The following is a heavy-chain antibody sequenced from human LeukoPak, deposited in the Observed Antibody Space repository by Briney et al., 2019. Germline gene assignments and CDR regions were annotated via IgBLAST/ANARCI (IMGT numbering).Heavy chain of an antibody. Sequence: GGSLRLSCSASGFTFSSYAMHWVRQAPGKGLEWVAVISHDESERYYADSVKGRFNISRDNYKKTLYLQMNSLRAEDTAVYYCATDRAYCSGGACYSYFDIWGRGTLVTVSS. CDR3: ATDRAYCSGGACYSYFDI. CDR1: GFTFSSYA. J-gene: IGHJ4*02. CDR2: ISHDESER. V-gene: IGHV3-30-3*01. D-gene: IGHD2-15*01.